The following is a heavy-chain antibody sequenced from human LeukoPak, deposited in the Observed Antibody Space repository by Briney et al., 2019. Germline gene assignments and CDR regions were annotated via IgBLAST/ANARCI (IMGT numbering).Heavy chain of an antibody. Sequence: ASVKVSCKTSGYTFTDYYLHWVRQAPGQGLEWVGWIHPNSGATHYAQKFQGRLTMTRDTSISTGYMELSRLRSDDTAVYYCARDLDNYSGSGSYYNGDPLFQHWGQGTLVTVSS. V-gene: IGHV1-2*02. CDR2: IHPNSGAT. J-gene: IGHJ1*01. CDR1: GYTFTDYY. D-gene: IGHD3-10*01. CDR3: ARDLDNYSGSGSYYNGDPLFQH.